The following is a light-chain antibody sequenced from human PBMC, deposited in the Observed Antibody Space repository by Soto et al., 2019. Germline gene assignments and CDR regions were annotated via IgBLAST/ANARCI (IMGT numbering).Light chain of an antibody. CDR3: QQYNNWLMYT. CDR2: GAS. CDR1: QSVSSN. Sequence: IVLTQSPGTLSLSPGERTTLSCRASQSVSSNLAWYQQKPGQAPRLLIYGASTRATGIPARFSGSGSGTEFTLTISSLQSEDFAVYYCQQYNNWLMYTFGQGTKLEIK. J-gene: IGKJ2*01. V-gene: IGKV3D-15*01.